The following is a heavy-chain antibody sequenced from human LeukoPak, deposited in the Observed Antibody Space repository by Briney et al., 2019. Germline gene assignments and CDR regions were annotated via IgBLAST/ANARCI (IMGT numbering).Heavy chain of an antibody. CDR1: GGSFSGYY. D-gene: IGHD3-10*01. CDR2: INHSGST. V-gene: IGHV4-34*01. Sequence: SETLSLTCAVYGGSFSGYYWSWIRQPPGKGPEWIGEINHSGSTNYNPSLKSRVTISVDTSKNQFSLKLSSVTAADTAVYYCARAPHQRNYYGSGSYSYWGQGTLVTVSS. J-gene: IGHJ4*02. CDR3: ARAPHQRNYYGSGSYSY.